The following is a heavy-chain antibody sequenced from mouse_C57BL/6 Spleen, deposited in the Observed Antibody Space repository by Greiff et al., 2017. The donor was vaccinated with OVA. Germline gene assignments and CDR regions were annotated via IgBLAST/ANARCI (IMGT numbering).Heavy chain of an antibody. D-gene: IGHD4-1*01. CDR3: ARGTGTGSFDV. CDR1: GYAFTNYL. J-gene: IGHJ1*03. Sequence: QVQLQQSGAELVRPGTSVKVSCKASGYAFTNYLIEWVKQRPGQGLEWIGVINPGSGGTNYNEKFKGKATLTADKSSSTAYMQLSSLTSEDSAVYFCARGTGTGSFDVWGTGTTVTVSS. V-gene: IGHV1-54*01. CDR2: INPGSGGT.